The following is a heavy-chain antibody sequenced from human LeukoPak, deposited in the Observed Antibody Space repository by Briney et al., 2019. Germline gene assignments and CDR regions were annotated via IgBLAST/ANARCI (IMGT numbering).Heavy chain of an antibody. D-gene: IGHD3-22*01. CDR2: IWYDGSNK. CDR1: GFTFSSYG. Sequence: GGSLRLSCAASGFTFSSYGMHWVRQAPGKGLEWVAVIWYDGSNKYYADSVKGRFTISRDNSKNTLYLQMNSLRAEDTAVYYCARDERYDQANDAFDIWGQGTMVTVSS. V-gene: IGHV3-33*01. J-gene: IGHJ3*02. CDR3: ARDERYDQANDAFDI.